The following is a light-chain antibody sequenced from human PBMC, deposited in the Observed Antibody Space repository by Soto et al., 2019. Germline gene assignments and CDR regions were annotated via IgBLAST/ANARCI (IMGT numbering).Light chain of an antibody. CDR2: AAS. V-gene: IGKV1-39*01. CDR3: QQSYNTPIN. J-gene: IGKJ5*01. CDR1: QSINNY. Sequence: IQMSQYPYSLPASVGDRVSITSLASQSINNYLNWYQQKPGIAPKLLIYAASSLQSGFPSRFTGSGSGTDFTLTISSLQPEDFATYYCQQSYNTPINFGQGSRLEIK.